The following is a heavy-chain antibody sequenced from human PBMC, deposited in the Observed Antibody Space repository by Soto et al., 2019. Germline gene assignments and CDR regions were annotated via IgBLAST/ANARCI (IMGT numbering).Heavy chain of an antibody. V-gene: IGHV3-23*01. J-gene: IGHJ4*02. Sequence: EVQLLESGGGLVQPGGSLRLSCAASGFTFSNYAMTWVRQAPGKGLEWVPAISGSGGGTYYADSVKGRFTISRDNSENTLSLQMNSLRAEDTAVYYCAKAYDSSGYYYSFDYWGQGTLVTVSS. CDR2: ISGSGGGT. CDR1: GFTFSNYA. CDR3: AKAYDSSGYYYSFDY. D-gene: IGHD3-22*01.